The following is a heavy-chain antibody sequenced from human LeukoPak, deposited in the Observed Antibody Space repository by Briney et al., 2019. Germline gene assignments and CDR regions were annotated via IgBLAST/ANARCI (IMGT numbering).Heavy chain of an antibody. CDR1: GFTFSSYG. J-gene: IGHJ4*02. CDR3: ASDRSLMARGVIEPFDY. V-gene: IGHV3-23*01. Sequence: GGSLRLSCAASGFTFSSYGMSWVRQAPGKGLEWVSAISGSGGSTYYADSVKGRFTISRDNSKNTLYLQMNSLRAEDTAVYYCASDRSLMARGVIEPFDYWGQGTLVTVSS. CDR2: ISGSGGST. D-gene: IGHD3-10*01.